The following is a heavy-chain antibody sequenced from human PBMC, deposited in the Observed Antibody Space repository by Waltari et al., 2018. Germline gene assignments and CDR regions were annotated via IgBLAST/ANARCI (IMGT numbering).Heavy chain of an antibody. CDR2: ISSSGSII. V-gene: IGHV3-48*03. Sequence: EVQLVESGGGLVQPGGSLRLSCAASGFTFSTYEMNWVRQAPGKGLEWLSYISSSGSIIYYADCVKGRFTISRDNAKNSLYLQMNSRRAEDTAVYYCATEALYGDNDYWGRGTLVTVSS. J-gene: IGHJ4*02. CDR3: ATEALYGDNDY. CDR1: GFTFSTYE. D-gene: IGHD4-17*01.